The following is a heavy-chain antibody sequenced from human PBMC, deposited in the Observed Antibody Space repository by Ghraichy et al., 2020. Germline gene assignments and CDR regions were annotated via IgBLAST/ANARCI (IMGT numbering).Heavy chain of an antibody. CDR1: EFTFNNYA. V-gene: IGHV3-23*01. CDR3: AKEEAYDSSGPYVFDI. Sequence: GGSLRLSCAASEFTFNNYAMSWVRQAPGKGLEWVSAISGSGGSTYSADSVRGRFTISRDNSKNTLYLQMNSLRAEDTAVYYCAKEEAYDSSGPYVFDIWGQGTMVTVSS. J-gene: IGHJ3*02. D-gene: IGHD3-22*01. CDR2: ISGSGGST.